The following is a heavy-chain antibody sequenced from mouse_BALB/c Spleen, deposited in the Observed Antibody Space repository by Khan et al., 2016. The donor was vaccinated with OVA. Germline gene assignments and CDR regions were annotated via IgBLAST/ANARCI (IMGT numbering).Heavy chain of an antibody. V-gene: IGHV3-2*02. J-gene: IGHJ4*01. D-gene: IGHD1-1*01. CDR2: ISYSGST. CDR3: ARKNYYGYAMDY. Sequence: EVQLQESGPGLVKPSQSLSLTCTVPGYSITSGYAWNWIRPFPGNKLEWLGYISYSGSTSYNPSLRSRISITRDTSKNQFFLQLNSVTTEDTATYYCARKNYYGYAMDYWGQGTSVTVSS. CDR1: GYSITSGYA.